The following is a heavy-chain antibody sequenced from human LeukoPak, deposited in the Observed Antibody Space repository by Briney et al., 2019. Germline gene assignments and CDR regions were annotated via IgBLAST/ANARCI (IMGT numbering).Heavy chain of an antibody. CDR2: ISGSGGST. V-gene: IGHV3-23*01. CDR3: ARDPQQLVLGYAFDI. Sequence: GGSLRLSCAASGFTFSSYAMSWVRQAPGKGLEWVSAISGSGGSTYYADSVKGRFTISRDNSKNTLYLQMNSLRAEDTAVYYCARDPQQLVLGYAFDIWGQGTMVTVSS. CDR1: GFTFSSYA. D-gene: IGHD6-13*01. J-gene: IGHJ3*02.